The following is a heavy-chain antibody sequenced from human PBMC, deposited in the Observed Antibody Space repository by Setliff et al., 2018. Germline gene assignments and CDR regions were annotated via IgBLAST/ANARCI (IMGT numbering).Heavy chain of an antibody. J-gene: IGHJ4*02. Sequence: PGGSLRLSCAASGFTLRSYWMSWVRQAPGKGLEWVANIKEDGSETYYGGSVKGRFTISRDNAKNSLYLQMNSLSAEDTAIYYCASSRTWIPVLDYCGQGTLVTV. D-gene: IGHD5-18*01. CDR2: IKEDGSET. CDR3: ASSRTWIPVLDY. CDR1: GFTLRSYW. V-gene: IGHV3-7*01.